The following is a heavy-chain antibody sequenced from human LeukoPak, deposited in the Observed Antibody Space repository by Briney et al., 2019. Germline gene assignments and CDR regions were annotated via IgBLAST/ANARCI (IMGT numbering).Heavy chain of an antibody. CDR1: GYSIRSGYY. CDR2: IYHSGST. V-gene: IGHV4-38-2*01. CDR3: ARYDSFFGVVRLGDY. J-gene: IGHJ4*02. D-gene: IGHD3-3*02. Sequence: SETLSLTXAVSGYSIRSGYYWGWIRQPPGKGLEWIGSIYHSGSTYYNPSLKSRVTISVDTSKNQFSLKLSSVTAADTAVYYCARYDSFFGVVRLGDYWGQGTLVTVSS.